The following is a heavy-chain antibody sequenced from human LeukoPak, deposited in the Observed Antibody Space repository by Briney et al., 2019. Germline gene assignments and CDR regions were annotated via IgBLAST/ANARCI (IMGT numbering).Heavy chain of an antibody. J-gene: IGHJ5*02. CDR2: IYYSGST. Sequence: SETLSLTCTVSAYSISSGYYWGWIRQPPGKGLEWIGSIYYSGSTYYNPSLKSRVTISVDTSKNQFSLKLRSVTAADTAVYYCARSQARLSWFDPWGQGILVTVPS. D-gene: IGHD6-19*01. CDR1: AYSISSGYY. V-gene: IGHV4-38-2*02. CDR3: ARSQARLSWFDP.